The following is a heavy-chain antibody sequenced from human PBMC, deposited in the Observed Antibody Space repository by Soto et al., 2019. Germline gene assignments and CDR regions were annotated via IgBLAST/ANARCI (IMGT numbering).Heavy chain of an antibody. CDR2: ISWNSGSI. CDR1: GFTFDDYA. J-gene: IGHJ4*02. D-gene: IGHD2-2*01. V-gene: IGHV3-9*01. Sequence: EVQLVESGGGLVQPGRSLRLSCAASGFTFDDYAMHWVRQAPGKGLEWVSGISWNSGSIGYADSVKGRFTISRDNAKNSLYQQMNSLRAEDTALYYCAKGTWYQLLPFSYFDYWGQGTLVTVSS. CDR3: AKGTWYQLLPFSYFDY.